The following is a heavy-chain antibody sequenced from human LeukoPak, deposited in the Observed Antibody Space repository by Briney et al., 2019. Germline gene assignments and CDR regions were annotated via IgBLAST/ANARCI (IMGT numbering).Heavy chain of an antibody. CDR3: AKHFGSHNAFDI. J-gene: IGHJ3*02. CDR2: ISVSGDST. CDR1: GFIFSSYA. V-gene: IGHV3-23*01. D-gene: IGHD1-26*01. Sequence: GGSLRLSCAASGFIFSSYAMGWVRQAPGKGLEWVSDISVSGDSTDYADSVKGRFTISRDNSKNTLYVQTNSLRAEDTAVYYCAKHFGSHNAFDIWGQGTMVTVSS.